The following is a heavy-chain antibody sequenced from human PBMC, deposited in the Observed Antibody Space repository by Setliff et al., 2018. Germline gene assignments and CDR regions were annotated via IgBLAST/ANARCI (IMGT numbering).Heavy chain of an antibody. CDR2: INQRGSER. Sequence: PGGSLRLSCTASGFTLSNYWMNWVRQAPGKGPEWVANINQRGSERNYVDSVKGRFTIPRANAKNSLFLQMSSLRADDTAVYYCATDQNRAFEDWGQGVLVTVSS. CDR1: GFTLSNYW. CDR3: ATDQNRAFED. J-gene: IGHJ4*02. V-gene: IGHV3-7*03.